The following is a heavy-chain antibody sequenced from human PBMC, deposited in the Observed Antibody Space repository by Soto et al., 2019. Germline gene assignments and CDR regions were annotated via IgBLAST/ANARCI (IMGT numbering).Heavy chain of an antibody. D-gene: IGHD2-21*01. J-gene: IGHJ4*02. CDR1: GGSISSYY. CDR2: IYYSGNT. V-gene: IGHV4-59*01. Sequence: PSETLSLTCTVSGGSISSYYGHWSRQPPGKGLEWIGYIYYSGNTRYNPSLNSRATLSVDASKNQLSLKLSSVTAADTAVYFCARAAYCGGECYYYFDYWGQGARVTVPS. CDR3: ARAAYCGGECYYYFDY.